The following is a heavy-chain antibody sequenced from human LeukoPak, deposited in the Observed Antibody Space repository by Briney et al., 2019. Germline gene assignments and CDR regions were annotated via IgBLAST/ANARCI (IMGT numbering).Heavy chain of an antibody. J-gene: IGHJ4*02. D-gene: IGHD1-26*01. CDR2: INPSDGST. V-gene: IGHV1-46*01. CDR3: ARDGPRGSYPGEDY. Sequence: ASVKVSCKASGYSFTIFHIHWVRQAPGQGLEWMGMINPSDGSTSYAQKLQGRVTMTTDTSTSTAYMELRSLRSDDTAVYYCARDGPRGSYPGEDYWGQGTLVTVSS. CDR1: GYSFTIFH.